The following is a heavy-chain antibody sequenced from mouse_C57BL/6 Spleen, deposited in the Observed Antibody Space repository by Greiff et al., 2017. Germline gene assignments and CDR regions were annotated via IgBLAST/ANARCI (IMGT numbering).Heavy chain of an antibody. V-gene: IGHV1-52*01. D-gene: IGHD3-2*02. J-gene: IGHJ2*02. CDR1: GYTFTSYW. CDR3: ASHSSGYESYFDY. Sequence: QVQLQQPGAELVRPGSSVKLSCKASGYTFTSYWMHWVKQTPIQGLEWIGNIDPSDSETHYNQKFKDKATLTVDKSSSTAYMQLSSLTSEDSAVYYCASHSSGYESYFDYWGQGTSLTVSS. CDR2: IDPSDSET.